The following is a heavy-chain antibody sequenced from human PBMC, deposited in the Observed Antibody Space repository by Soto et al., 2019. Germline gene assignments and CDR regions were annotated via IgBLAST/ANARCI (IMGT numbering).Heavy chain of an antibody. CDR2: ISSSSSTI. Sequence: EVQLVESGGGLVQPGGSLRLSCAASGFTFSSYSMNWVRQAPGKGLEWVSYISSSSSTIHYADSVKGRFTISRDNAKNSLYLQMNSLRDEDTAVYYCARERNLGIAVAASDYWGQGTLVTVSS. D-gene: IGHD6-19*01. CDR1: GFTFSSYS. J-gene: IGHJ4*02. V-gene: IGHV3-48*02. CDR3: ARERNLGIAVAASDY.